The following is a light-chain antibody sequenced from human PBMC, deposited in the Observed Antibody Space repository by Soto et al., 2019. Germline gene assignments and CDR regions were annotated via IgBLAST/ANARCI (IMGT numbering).Light chain of an antibody. CDR3: ISYTSSITLRAL. V-gene: IGLV2-14*01. J-gene: IGLJ2*01. Sequence: QSALTQPASVSGSPGQSTTFSCTGTSSDVCGYNYVSWYQQHPGKGPKLMIYEVSNRPSGVSNRFSGSKSGNTASLTISGIQAADDADYYCISYTSSITLRALFG. CDR1: SSDVCGYNY. CDR2: EVS.